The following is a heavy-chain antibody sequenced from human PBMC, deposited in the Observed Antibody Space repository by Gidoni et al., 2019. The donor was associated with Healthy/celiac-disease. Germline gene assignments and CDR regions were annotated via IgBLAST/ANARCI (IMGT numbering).Heavy chain of an antibody. CDR1: GFTFSSYA. Sequence: EVQLLESGGGLVQPGGSLRLSCAASGFTFSSYAMSWVRQAPGKGLEWVSAISGSGGSTYYADSVKGRFTISRDNSKNTLYLQMNSLRAEDTAVYYCAGYCTNGVCQGIDYWGQGTLVTVSS. D-gene: IGHD2-8*01. V-gene: IGHV3-23*01. CDR2: ISGSGGST. CDR3: AGYCTNGVCQGIDY. J-gene: IGHJ4*02.